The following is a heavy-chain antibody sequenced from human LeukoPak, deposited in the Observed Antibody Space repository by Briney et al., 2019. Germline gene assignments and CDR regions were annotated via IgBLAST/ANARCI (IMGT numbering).Heavy chain of an antibody. Sequence: ASVKVSCKASGGTFSSYAISWVRQAPAQGLEWMGGIIPIFGTANYAQKFQGRVTITADESTSTAYMELSSLRSEDTAVYYCAREGYIVVVPAANEVESYYGMDVWGQGTTVTVSS. CDR2: IIPIFGTA. D-gene: IGHD2-2*01. CDR1: GGTFSSYA. V-gene: IGHV1-69*13. CDR3: AREGYIVVVPAANEVESYYGMDV. J-gene: IGHJ6*02.